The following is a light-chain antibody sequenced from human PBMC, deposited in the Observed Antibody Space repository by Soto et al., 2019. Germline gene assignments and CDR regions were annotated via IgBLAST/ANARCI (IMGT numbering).Light chain of an antibody. J-gene: IGKJ4*01. CDR1: RSISSY. CDR2: AAS. Sequence: DIQMTQSPSALSASVGDRVTINCRASRSISSYLNWYQQKPGKAPKLLIYAASSLQSGVPSRFSGSGSGTDFTLTISSLQPEDFATYYCQQSYSTPQLTFGGGTKVEIK. CDR3: QQSYSTPQLT. V-gene: IGKV1-39*01.